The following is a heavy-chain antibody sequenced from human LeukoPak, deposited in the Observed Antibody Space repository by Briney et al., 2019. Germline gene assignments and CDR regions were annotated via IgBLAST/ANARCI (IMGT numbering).Heavy chain of an antibody. CDR3: ARDLYGDFDY. CDR2: IYSGGST. D-gene: IGHD4-17*01. Sequence: PGGPLRLSCAASGFTVSSNYMSWVRPAPGKGLEWVSVIYSGGSTYYADSVKGRFTISRDNSKNTLYLQMYRLRAEDTAVYYCARDLYGDFDYWGQGTLVTVSS. J-gene: IGHJ4*02. V-gene: IGHV3-53*01. CDR1: GFTVSSNY.